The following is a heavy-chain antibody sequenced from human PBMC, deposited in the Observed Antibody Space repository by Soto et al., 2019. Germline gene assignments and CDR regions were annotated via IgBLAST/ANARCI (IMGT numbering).Heavy chain of an antibody. D-gene: IGHD3-10*01. CDR2: IYYSGST. CDR3: ARRDGFYGSGSYYPYYYYGMDV. CDR1: GGSISSSSYY. V-gene: IGHV4-39*01. Sequence: SETLSLTCTVSGGSISSSSYYWGWIRQPPGKGLEWIGSIYYSGSTYYNPSLKSRVTISVDTSKNQSSLKLSSVTAADTAVYYCARRDGFYGSGSYYPYYYYGMDVWGQGTTVTVSS. J-gene: IGHJ6*02.